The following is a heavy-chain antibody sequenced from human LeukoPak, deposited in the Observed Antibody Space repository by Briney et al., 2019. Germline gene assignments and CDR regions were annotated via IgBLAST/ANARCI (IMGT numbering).Heavy chain of an antibody. J-gene: IGHJ4*02. D-gene: IGHD3-22*01. Sequence: GGSLRLSCAASGFTFSSYAMSWVRQAPGKGLEWVSGISGSGDSTYNADSVKGRFTISRDDSKNTLYLQMNSLRAEDTAVYYCAKVISSGYYYLDHWGQGTLVTVSS. V-gene: IGHV3-23*01. CDR2: ISGSGDST. CDR3: AKVISSGYYYLDH. CDR1: GFTFSSYA.